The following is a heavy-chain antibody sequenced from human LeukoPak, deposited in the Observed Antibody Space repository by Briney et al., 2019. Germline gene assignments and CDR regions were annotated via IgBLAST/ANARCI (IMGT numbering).Heavy chain of an antibody. D-gene: IGHD6-6*01. Sequence: PSETLSLTCAVYGGSFSGYYWSWIRQPPGKGLEWIGEINHSGSTNYNPSLKSRVTISVDTSKNQFSLKLGSVTAADTAVYYCARGIAARRGRTGGYPDAFDIWGQGTMVTVSS. CDR2: INHSGST. CDR3: ARGIAARRGRTGGYPDAFDI. CDR1: GGSFSGYY. J-gene: IGHJ3*02. V-gene: IGHV4-34*01.